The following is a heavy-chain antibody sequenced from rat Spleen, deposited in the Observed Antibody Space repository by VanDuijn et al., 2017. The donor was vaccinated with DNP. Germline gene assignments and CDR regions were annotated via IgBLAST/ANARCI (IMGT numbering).Heavy chain of an antibody. CDR3: VRSNGGYRGWHFDL. CDR2: ISYSGST. V-gene: IGHV3-1*01. Sequence: EVQLQESGPGLVKPSQSLSLTCSVTGYSITSNYWGWIRKFPGNKMEWIGHISYSGSTSYNPSLKSRISITRDTSKNQFFLQLTSVTTEDSATYYGVRSNGGYRGWHFDLRGPGTMVTVSS. J-gene: IGHJ1*01. D-gene: IGHD1-11*01. CDR1: GYSITSNY.